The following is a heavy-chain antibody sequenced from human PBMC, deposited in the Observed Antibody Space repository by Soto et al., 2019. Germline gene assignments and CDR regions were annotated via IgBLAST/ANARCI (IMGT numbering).Heavy chain of an antibody. CDR2: IWANGINK. CDR1: GFRFSTYG. CDR3: VREGGPFDAFDI. Sequence: GGSLRLSCAASGFRFSTYGMHWVRQAPGKGLEWVAVIWANGINKYYADSVRGRFTISRDNSKNTLDLQMNSLRAEDTALYYCVREGGPFDAFDIWGLGTMVTVSS. J-gene: IGHJ3*02. D-gene: IGHD3-16*01. V-gene: IGHV3-33*01.